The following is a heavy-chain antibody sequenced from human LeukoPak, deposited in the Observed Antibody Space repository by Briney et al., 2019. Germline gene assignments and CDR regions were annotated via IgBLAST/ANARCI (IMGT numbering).Heavy chain of an antibody. V-gene: IGHV3-30*02. CDR2: IRYDGSNK. J-gene: IGHJ4*02. D-gene: IGHD3-10*01. CDR3: AKAGGSGSYRDFDY. Sequence: GGSLRLSCAASGFTFSSYGMHWVRQAPGKGLEWVAFIRYDGSNKYYADSVKGRFTTSRDNSKNTLYLQMNSLRAEDTAVYYCAKAGGSGSYRDFDYWGQGTLVTVSS. CDR1: GFTFSSYG.